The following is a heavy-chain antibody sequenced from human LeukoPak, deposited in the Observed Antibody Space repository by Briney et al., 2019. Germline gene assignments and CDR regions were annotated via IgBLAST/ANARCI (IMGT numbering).Heavy chain of an antibody. V-gene: IGHV3-7*01. D-gene: IGHD2-15*01. CDR1: GFTFSSYW. Sequence: PGGSLRLSCAASGFTFSSYWMSWVRQAPGKGLEWVANIKQDGSEKYYVDSVKGRFTISRDNAKNSLYLQMNSLRAEDTAVYYCVRGPLVVVAATPLADYWGQGTLVTVSS. CDR2: IKQDGSEK. CDR3: VRGPLVVVAATPLADY. J-gene: IGHJ4*02.